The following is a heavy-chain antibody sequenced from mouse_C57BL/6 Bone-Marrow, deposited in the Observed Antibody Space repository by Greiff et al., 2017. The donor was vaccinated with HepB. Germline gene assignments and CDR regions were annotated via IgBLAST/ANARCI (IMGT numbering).Heavy chain of an antibody. Sequence: QVQLQQSGPGLVQPSQSLSITCTVSGFSLTSYGVHWVRQSPGKGLEWLGVIWSGGSTDYNAAFISRLSISKDNSKSQVFFKMNSLQADDTAIYYCARNDGFFDYYGSPFAYWGQGTLVTVSA. CDR2: IWSGGST. V-gene: IGHV2-2*01. D-gene: IGHD1-1*01. CDR3: ARNDGFFDYYGSPFAY. CDR1: GFSLTSYG. J-gene: IGHJ3*01.